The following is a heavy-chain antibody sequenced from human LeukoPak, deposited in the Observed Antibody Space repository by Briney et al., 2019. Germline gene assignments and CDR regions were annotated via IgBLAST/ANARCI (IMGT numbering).Heavy chain of an antibody. D-gene: IGHD3-3*01. J-gene: IGHJ5*02. CDR1: GFTFSNAW. Sequence: GGSLRLSCAASGFTFSNAWMSWVRQAPGKGLEWVGRITSKTDGGTTDYAAPVKGRFTISRDDSKNTLYLQMNSLKTEDTAVYYCTTESDTGSDFSSDHISNWFDPWGQGTLVTVSS. CDR2: ITSKTDGGTT. CDR3: TTESDTGSDFSSDHISNWFDP. V-gene: IGHV3-15*01.